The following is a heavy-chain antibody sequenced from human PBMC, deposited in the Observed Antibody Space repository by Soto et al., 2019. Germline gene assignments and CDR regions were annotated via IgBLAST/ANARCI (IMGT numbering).Heavy chain of an antibody. CDR1: LFTFSIYA. J-gene: IGHJ5*02. V-gene: IGHV3-30-3*01. Sequence: GGSLRLSCSASLFTFSIYAMHCFRQAPGKGLEWVAVISYDGSNKYYADSVKGRFTISRDNSKNTLYLQMNSLRAEDTAVYYCARDEYCTNGVCFNWFDPWGQGTLVTVSS. D-gene: IGHD2-8*01. CDR3: ARDEYCTNGVCFNWFDP. CDR2: ISYDGSNK.